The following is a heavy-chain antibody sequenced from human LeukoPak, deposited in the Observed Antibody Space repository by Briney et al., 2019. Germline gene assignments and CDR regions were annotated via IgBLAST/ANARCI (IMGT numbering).Heavy chain of an antibody. CDR1: GFTFSSYS. Sequence: PGGSLRLSCAASGFTFSSYSMNWVRQAPGKGLEWVSSISSSSSYIYYADSVKGRFTISRDNAKNSLYLQMNSLRAEDTAVYYCARDAGYDSSGYYGYWGQGPWSPSPQ. J-gene: IGHJ4*02. D-gene: IGHD3-22*01. V-gene: IGHV3-21*01. CDR2: ISSSSSYI. CDR3: ARDAGYDSSGYYGY.